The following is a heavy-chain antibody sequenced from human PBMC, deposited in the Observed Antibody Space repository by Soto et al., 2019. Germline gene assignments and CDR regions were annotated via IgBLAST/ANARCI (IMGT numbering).Heavy chain of an antibody. CDR2: IYYSGST. CDR3: ARQAGFGINWFDP. D-gene: IGHD3-10*01. CDR1: GGSISSYY. Sequence: SETLSLTCTVSGGSISSYYWSWIRQPPGKGLEWIGYIYYSGSTNYNPSLKSRVTISVDTSKNQFSLKLSSVTAADTAVYYCARQAGFGINWFDPWGQGTLVTVSS. J-gene: IGHJ5*02. V-gene: IGHV4-59*08.